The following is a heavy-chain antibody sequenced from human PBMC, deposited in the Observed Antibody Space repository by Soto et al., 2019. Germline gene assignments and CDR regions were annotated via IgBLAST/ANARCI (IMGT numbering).Heavy chain of an antibody. CDR3: AHRAYFDSAKPYDY. J-gene: IGHJ4*02. V-gene: IGHV2-5*02. D-gene: IGHD3-10*01. CDR2: IYWDDEK. CDR1: GFSLSTSGVG. Sequence: QITLKESGPTLVKPTQTLTLTCTFSGFSLSTSGVGVGWIRPPPGKALEWLAIIYWDDEKRYSPSLKTRLTVTKDTSKKQVVLTMTNVDPGDTATYYCAHRAYFDSAKPYDYWGQGTLVSVSS.